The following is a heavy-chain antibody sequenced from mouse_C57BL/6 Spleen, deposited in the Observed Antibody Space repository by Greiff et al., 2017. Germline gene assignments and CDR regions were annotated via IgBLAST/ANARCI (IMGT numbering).Heavy chain of an antibody. J-gene: IGHJ2*01. Sequence: EVQRVESGGGLVKPGGSLKLSCAASGFTFSSYAMSWVRQTPEKRLEWVATISDGGSYTYYPDNVKGRFTISRDNAKNNLYLQMSHLKSEDTAMYYCARVGAYYSNYFDYWGQGTTLTVAS. CDR3: ARVGAYYSNYFDY. CDR2: ISDGGSYT. D-gene: IGHD2-5*01. V-gene: IGHV5-4*01. CDR1: GFTFSSYA.